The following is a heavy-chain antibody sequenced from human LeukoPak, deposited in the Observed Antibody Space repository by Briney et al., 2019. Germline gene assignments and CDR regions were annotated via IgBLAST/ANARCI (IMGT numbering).Heavy chain of an antibody. Sequence: ASVKVSCKASGYTFTSYDINWVRQATGQGLEWMGWISAYNGNTNYAQKLQGRVTMTTDTSTSTAYMELRSLRSDDTAVYYCATNSYGSLWDYWGQGTLVTVSS. D-gene: IGHD5-18*01. CDR1: GYTFTSYD. CDR2: ISAYNGNT. J-gene: IGHJ4*02. CDR3: ATNSYGSLWDY. V-gene: IGHV1-18*01.